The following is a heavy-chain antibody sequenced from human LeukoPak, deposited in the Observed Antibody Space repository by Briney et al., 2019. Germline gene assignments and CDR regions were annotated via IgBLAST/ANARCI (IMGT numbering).Heavy chain of an antibody. V-gene: IGHV3-48*04. CDR1: GFTFSSYS. CDR3: ARGEYCSSTSCYPGFIDY. CDR2: ISSSSSTI. J-gene: IGHJ4*02. D-gene: IGHD2-2*01. Sequence: PGGSLRLSCAASGFTFSSYSMNWVRQAPGKGLEWVSYISSSSSTIYYADSVKGRFTISGDNAKNSLYLQMNSLRAEDTAVYYCARGEYCSSTSCYPGFIDYWGQGTLVTVSS.